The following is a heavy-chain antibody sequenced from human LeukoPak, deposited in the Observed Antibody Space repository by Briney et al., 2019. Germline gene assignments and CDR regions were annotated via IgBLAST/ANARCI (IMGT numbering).Heavy chain of an antibody. D-gene: IGHD5-18*01. J-gene: IGHJ3*02. V-gene: IGHV3-64*01. Sequence: PGGSLRPSCAASGFTFSSYAMHWVRQAPGKGLEYVSAISSNGGSTYYANSVKGRFTISRDNSKNTLYLQMGSLRAEDTAVYYCARERGYPAAFDIWGQGTMVTVSS. CDR1: GFTFSSYA. CDR3: ARERGYPAAFDI. CDR2: ISSNGGST.